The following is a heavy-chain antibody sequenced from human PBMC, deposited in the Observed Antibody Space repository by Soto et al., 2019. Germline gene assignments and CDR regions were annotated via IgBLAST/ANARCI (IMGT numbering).Heavy chain of an antibody. CDR1: GGSISSGGYY. V-gene: IGHV4-31*03. CDR2: IYYSGST. CDR3: ARAGGDWYFDL. D-gene: IGHD3-10*01. Sequence: QVQLQESGPGLVKPSQTLSLTCTVSGGSISSGGYYWSWIRQHPGKGLEWIGYIYYSGSTYYNPSLPSRVTISVAASKNQFSLKRSSVTAADTAVYYCARAGGDWYFDLWGRGTLVTVSS. J-gene: IGHJ2*01.